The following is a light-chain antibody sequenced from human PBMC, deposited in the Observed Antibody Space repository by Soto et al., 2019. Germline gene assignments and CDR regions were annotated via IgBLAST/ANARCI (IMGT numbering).Light chain of an antibody. CDR3: QQYGGSPQT. Sequence: EIVLTQSPGTLALSPGEGATLSCRASQSVSKYLAWYQQKPGQAPRLLIYGASSRDTGIPDSFSGSGSGTDFTLIMSRLEPEDFAVYYCQQYGGSPQTFGQGTKVEIK. CDR1: QSVSKY. CDR2: GAS. V-gene: IGKV3-20*01. J-gene: IGKJ1*01.